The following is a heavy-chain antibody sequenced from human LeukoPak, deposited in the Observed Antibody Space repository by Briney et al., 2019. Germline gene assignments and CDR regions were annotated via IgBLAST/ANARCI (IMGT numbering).Heavy chain of an antibody. Sequence: PSETLSLTCTVSGGSIRSGGYFWTWIRQHPGKGLEWIGYIYYSGSTNYNPSLKSRVTISVDTSKSQFSLKLSSVTAADTAVYYCARDLPGYGMDVWGQGTTVTVSS. CDR3: ARDLPGYGMDV. J-gene: IGHJ6*02. CDR1: GGSIRSGGYF. V-gene: IGHV4-31*03. CDR2: IYYSGST. D-gene: IGHD1-1*01.